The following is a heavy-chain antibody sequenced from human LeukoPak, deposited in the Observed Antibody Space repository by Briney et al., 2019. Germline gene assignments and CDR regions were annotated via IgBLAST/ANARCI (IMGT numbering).Heavy chain of an antibody. CDR2: IISSSSTI. CDR3: ARAALYDSSGYYYLPSAFDI. Sequence: GSLSLSCAASGFTFSNAWMSWVRQAPGKGLEWVSYIISSSSTIYYSDSVKGRFTISRDNAKNSLYLQMNSLRAQDTAVYYCARAALYDSSGYYYLPSAFDIWGQGTMVTVSS. J-gene: IGHJ3*02. V-gene: IGHV3-48*04. D-gene: IGHD3-22*01. CDR1: GFTFSNAW.